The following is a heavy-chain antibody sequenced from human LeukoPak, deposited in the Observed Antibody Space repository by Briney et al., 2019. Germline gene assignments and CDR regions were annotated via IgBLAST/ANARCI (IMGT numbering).Heavy chain of an antibody. CDR2: IKSKTDGGTT. CDR1: GFTFSNAW. V-gene: IGHV3-15*01. Sequence: GGSLRLSCAASGFTFSNAWMSWVRQAPGKGLEWVGRIKSKTDGGTTDYAAPVKGRFTISRDDSKNTLYLQMNSLKTEDTAVYYCSTGITMVRAVIHLIDYWGQGTLVTVSS. CDR3: STGITMVRAVIHLIDY. D-gene: IGHD3-10*01. J-gene: IGHJ4*02.